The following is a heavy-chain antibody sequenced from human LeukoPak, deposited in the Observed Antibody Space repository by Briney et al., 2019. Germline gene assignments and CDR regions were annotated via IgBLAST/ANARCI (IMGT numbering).Heavy chain of an antibody. CDR2: IWYDGSNK. V-gene: IGHV3-33*01. CDR1: EFTVSSYG. D-gene: IGHD3-10*01. J-gene: IGHJ4*02. Sequence: GRSLRLSCAASEFTVSSYGMHSVRQPPGKGLEWQADIWYDGSNKYYADSVKGRFTISRDNSKNTLYLQMNSLRAEDTAVYYSAREIRSDYYGSGKVVDYWGQGTLVTVSS. CDR3: AREIRSDYYGSGKVVDY.